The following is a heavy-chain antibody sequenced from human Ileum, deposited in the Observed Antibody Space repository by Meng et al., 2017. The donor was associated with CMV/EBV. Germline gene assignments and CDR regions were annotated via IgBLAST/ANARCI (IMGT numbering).Heavy chain of an antibody. CDR1: FSGYY. D-gene: IGHD2-2*01. V-gene: IGHV4-34*01. CDR3: ARGVQGDIVVVPAASVAFDY. Sequence: FSGYYWSWIRQPPGKGLEWIGEINHSGSTNYNPSLKSRVTISVDTSKNQFSLKLSSVTAADTAVYYCARGVQGDIVVVPAASVAFDYWGQGALVTVSS. J-gene: IGHJ4*02. CDR2: INHSGST.